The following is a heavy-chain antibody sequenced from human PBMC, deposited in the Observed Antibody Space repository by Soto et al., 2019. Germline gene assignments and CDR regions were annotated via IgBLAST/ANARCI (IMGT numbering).Heavy chain of an antibody. CDR3: TTDPGITMTPYYYYGMDV. D-gene: IGHD3-22*01. J-gene: IGHJ6*02. CDR2: IKSKTDGGTT. CDR1: GFTFSNAW. Sequence: PGGSLRLSCAASGFTFSNAWMSWVRQAPGKGLEWVGRIKSKTDGGTTDYAAPVKGRFTISRDDSKNTLYLQMNSLKTEDTAVYYCTTDPGITMTPYYYYGMDVWGQGTTVTVSS. V-gene: IGHV3-15*01.